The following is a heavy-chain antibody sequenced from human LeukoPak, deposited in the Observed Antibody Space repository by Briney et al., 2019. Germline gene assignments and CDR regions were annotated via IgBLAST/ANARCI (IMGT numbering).Heavy chain of an antibody. J-gene: IGHJ4*02. Sequence: GGSLRLSCAASGFTLTDAWVSWVRQAPGKGLEWVSTISGGGGSTYFAGSVKGRFTISRDNSKNTLYLQMNSLRSEDTAVYYCARVGAYDSSGLPGYWGQGTLVTVSS. CDR2: ISGGGGST. D-gene: IGHD3-22*01. CDR3: ARVGAYDSSGLPGY. CDR1: GFTLTDAW. V-gene: IGHV3-23*01.